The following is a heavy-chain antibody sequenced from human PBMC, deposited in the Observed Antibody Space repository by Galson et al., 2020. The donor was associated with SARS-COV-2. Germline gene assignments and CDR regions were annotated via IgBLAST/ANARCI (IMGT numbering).Heavy chain of an antibody. CDR3: ARDYFAMASFYGMDV. CDR1: GGSISSGGYY. V-gene: IGHV4-31*03. CDR2: IYYSGST. Sequence: SETLSLTCTVSGGSISSGGYYWSWIRQHPGQGLEWIGYIYYSGSTYYNPSLKSRVTISVDTSKNQFSLKLSSVTAADTAVYYCARDYFAMASFYGMDVWGQGTTVTVSS. J-gene: IGHJ6*02. D-gene: IGHD2-2*01.